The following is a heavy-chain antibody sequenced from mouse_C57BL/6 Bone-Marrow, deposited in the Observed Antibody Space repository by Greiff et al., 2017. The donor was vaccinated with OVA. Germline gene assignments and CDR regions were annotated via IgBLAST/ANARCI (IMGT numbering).Heavy chain of an antibody. Sequence: DVKLVESGGDLVKPGGSLKLSCAASGFTFSSYGMSWVRQTPDKRLEWVATISSGGSYTYYPDSVKGRFTISRDNAKNTLYLQMSSLKSEDTAMYYCARPVPYYYAMDYWGQGTSVTVSS. D-gene: IGHD1-1*01. V-gene: IGHV5-6*02. J-gene: IGHJ4*01. CDR2: ISSGGSYT. CDR1: GFTFSSYG. CDR3: ARPVPYYYAMDY.